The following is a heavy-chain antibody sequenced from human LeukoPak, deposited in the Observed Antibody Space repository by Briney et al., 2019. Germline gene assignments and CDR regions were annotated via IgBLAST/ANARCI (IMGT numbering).Heavy chain of an antibody. CDR1: GFSLSTSGVG. CDR2: IYWDDDK. J-gene: IGHJ4*02. V-gene: IGHV2-5*02. CDR3: AHWGGFESSGHYFAY. Sequence: SGPTLVKPTQTLTLTCTFSGFSLSTSGVGVGWIRQPPGKALEWLALIYWDDDKRYSPSLKSRLTITKDTSKNQVVLTVTNMDHVSTATYYLAHWGGFESSGHYFAYWGQGTLVTVSS. D-gene: IGHD3-22*01.